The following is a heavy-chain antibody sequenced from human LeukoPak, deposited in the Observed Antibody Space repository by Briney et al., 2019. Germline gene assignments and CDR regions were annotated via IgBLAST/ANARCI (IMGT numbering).Heavy chain of an antibody. V-gene: IGHV4-59*01. CDR3: TRWELLSGCFDY. D-gene: IGHD1-26*01. J-gene: IGHJ4*02. CDR1: GGSISSYY. CDR2: IYYSGST. Sequence: SETLSLTCTASGGSISSYYWSWIRQPPGKGLEWIGYIYYSGSTNYNPSLKSRVTISVDTSKNQFSLKLSSVTAADTAVYYCTRWELLSGCFDYWGQGTLVTVSS.